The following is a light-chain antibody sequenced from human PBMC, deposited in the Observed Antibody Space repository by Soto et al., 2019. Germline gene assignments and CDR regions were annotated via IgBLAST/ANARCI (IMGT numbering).Light chain of an antibody. J-gene: IGLJ2*01. Sequence: QAVVTQPPSVSGAPGQRVTISCTGGSSNIGAGYDVHWYQQLPGTAPKLLIYGNTHRHSGVPDRFSASKSGTSASLAITGLQAEDEADYHCQSYDSSLTAVVFGGGTKLTVL. CDR2: GNT. V-gene: IGLV1-40*01. CDR1: SSNIGAGYD. CDR3: QSYDSSLTAVV.